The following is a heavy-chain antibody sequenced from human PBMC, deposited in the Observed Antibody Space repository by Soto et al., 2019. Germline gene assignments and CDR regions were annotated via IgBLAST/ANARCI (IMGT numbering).Heavy chain of an antibody. J-gene: IGHJ4*02. CDR1: GYTFTSYG. D-gene: IGHD6-19*01. CDR3: ASDRKGYSSGPGDY. CDR2: ISAYNGNT. V-gene: IGHV1-18*04. Sequence: ASVKVSCKASGYTFTSYGISWVRQAPGQGLEWMGWISAYNGNTNYAQKLQGRVTMTTDTSTSTAYMELRSLRSDDTAVYYCASDRKGYSSGPGDYWGQGTLVTVSS.